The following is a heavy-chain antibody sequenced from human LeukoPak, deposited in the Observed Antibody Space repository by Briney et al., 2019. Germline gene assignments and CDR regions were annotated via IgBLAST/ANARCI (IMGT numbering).Heavy chain of an antibody. Sequence: PGGSLRLSCAASGFTFSSYGMHWVRQAPGKGLEWVAFIRYDGSNKCYADSVKGRFTISRDNSKNTLYLQMNSLRAEDTAVYYCAKEAISSGWHFDYWGQGTLVTVSS. J-gene: IGHJ4*02. CDR2: IRYDGSNK. CDR1: GFTFSSYG. V-gene: IGHV3-30*02. CDR3: AKEAISSGWHFDY. D-gene: IGHD6-19*01.